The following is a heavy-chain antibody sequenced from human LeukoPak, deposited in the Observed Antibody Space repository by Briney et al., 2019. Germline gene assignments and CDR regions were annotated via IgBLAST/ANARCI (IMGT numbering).Heavy chain of an antibody. D-gene: IGHD3-10*01. V-gene: IGHV3-48*04. CDR3: SKDLTSDFGGDLDP. J-gene: IGHJ5*02. CDR2: ISSGSTNI. CDR1: GFTFSSYS. Sequence: SGGSLRLSCAASGFTFSSYSMNWVRQAPGKGLEWVSSISSGSTNIYYADSVKGRFTISRDNAKNSLYLQMKSLGAEDAAVYYCSKDLTSDFGGDLDPWGQGTLVTVSS.